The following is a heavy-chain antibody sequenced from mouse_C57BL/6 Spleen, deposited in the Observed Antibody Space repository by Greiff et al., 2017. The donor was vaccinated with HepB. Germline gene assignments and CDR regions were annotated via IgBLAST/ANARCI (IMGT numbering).Heavy chain of an antibody. J-gene: IGHJ3*01. V-gene: IGHV1-69*01. CDR2: IDPSDSYT. D-gene: IGHD2-1*01. CDR3: AIGVYQFAY. Sequence: QVQLQQPGAELVMPGASVKLSCKASGYTFTSYWMHWVKQRPGQGLEWIGEIDPSDSYTNYNQKFKGKSTLTVDKSSSTAYMQLSSLTSEDSAVYYCAIGVYQFAYWGQGTLVTVSA. CDR1: GYTFTSYW.